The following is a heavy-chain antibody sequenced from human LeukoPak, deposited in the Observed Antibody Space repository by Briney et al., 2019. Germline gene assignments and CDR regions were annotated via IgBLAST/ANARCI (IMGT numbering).Heavy chain of an antibody. J-gene: IGHJ5*02. CDR3: ARDAGGRTQREGWFDP. D-gene: IGHD1-1*01. Sequence: GGSLRLSCKASGFTFSTHNFNWVRQAPGKGLEWVSSINSDSIWIYYADSVRGRFTISRDNARNSLYLQMNSLRVEDTAIYYCARDAGGRTQREGWFDPWGQGTLVTVSS. CDR2: INSDSIWI. CDR1: GFTFSTHN. V-gene: IGHV3-21*01.